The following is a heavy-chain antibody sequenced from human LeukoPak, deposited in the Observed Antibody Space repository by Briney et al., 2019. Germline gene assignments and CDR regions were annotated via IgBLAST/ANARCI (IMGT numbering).Heavy chain of an antibody. CDR1: GFTFSSYA. CDR3: AREGVRARNFDY. Sequence: PGRSLRLSCAASGFTFSSYAMHWVRQAPGKGLEWVAVIPYDGSNKYYADSVKGRFTISRDNSKNTLYLQMNSLRAEDTAVYYCAREGVRARNFDYWGQGTLVTVSS. V-gene: IGHV3-30*04. J-gene: IGHJ4*02. D-gene: IGHD2-21*01. CDR2: IPYDGSNK.